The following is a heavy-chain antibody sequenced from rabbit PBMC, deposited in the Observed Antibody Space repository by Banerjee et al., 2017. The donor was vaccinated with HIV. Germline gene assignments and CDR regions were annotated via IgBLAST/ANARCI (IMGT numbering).Heavy chain of an antibody. V-gene: IGHV1S54*01. J-gene: IGHJ3*01. CDR2: IGADTKT. CDR3: ARGDPSNSYDL. Sequence: QSVEESGGGLVQPGGSLTLSCTASGFSLSSYSMSWVRQAPGEGLEYIGTIGADTKTWYASWVNGRFTISSHNAQNTLYLQLKSLTAADTATYFCARGDPSNSYDLWGQGTLVTVS. CDR1: GFSLSSYS. D-gene: IGHD6-1*01.